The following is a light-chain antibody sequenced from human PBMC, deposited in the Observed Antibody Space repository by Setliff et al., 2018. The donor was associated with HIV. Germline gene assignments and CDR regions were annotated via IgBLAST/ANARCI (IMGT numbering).Light chain of an antibody. Sequence: QSALTQPASVSGSPGQSVTISCTGTSSDVGGYNFVSWYQQHPGKTPELLIYDVTNRPSGVSDRFSGSKSCNTASLTISGLQPEDEADYYCSSYTSTRALLFGGGTK. CDR1: SSDVGGYNF. CDR2: DVT. CDR3: SSYTSTRALL. J-gene: IGLJ2*01. V-gene: IGLV2-14*03.